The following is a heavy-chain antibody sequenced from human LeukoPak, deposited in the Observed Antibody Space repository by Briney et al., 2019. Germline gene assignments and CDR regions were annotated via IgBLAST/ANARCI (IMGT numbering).Heavy chain of an antibody. V-gene: IGHV3-23*01. CDR2: ISGNGATT. CDR1: GFIFGNFA. D-gene: IGHD2-2*02. J-gene: IGHJ4*02. CDR3: AKDARSCTSSACYTVTTYYFDS. Sequence: GGSLRLSCAASGFIFGNFAMTWVRQAPGKGLEWVSTISGNGATTYYADSVKGRFTISKDNSKNTLFLQMNGLTAEDTAVYYCAKDARSCTSSACYTVTTYYFDSWGQGTLVTVSS.